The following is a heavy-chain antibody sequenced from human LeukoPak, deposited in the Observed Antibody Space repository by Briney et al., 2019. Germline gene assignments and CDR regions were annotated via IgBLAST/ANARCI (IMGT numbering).Heavy chain of an antibody. CDR3: AKDPGREWELRFDY. CDR2: IYHSGST. Sequence: PSGTLSLTCAVSGGPISSSNWWSWVRQPPGKGLEWIGEIYHSGSTNYNPSLKSRVTISVDKSKNQFSLKLSSVTAADTALYYCAKDPGREWELRFDYWGQGTLVTVSS. J-gene: IGHJ4*02. V-gene: IGHV4-4*02. D-gene: IGHD1-26*01. CDR1: GGPISSSNW.